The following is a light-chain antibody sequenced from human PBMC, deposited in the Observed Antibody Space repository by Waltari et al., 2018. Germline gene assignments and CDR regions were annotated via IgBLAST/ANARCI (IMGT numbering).Light chain of an antibody. J-gene: IGKJ1*01. Sequence: EIVFTQSPGTLSLSPGERVTHSCRASRSVSRALAWYQQKPGQAPSLLIYVASSRATGIPDRFSGSGSGTDFSLTISRLEPEDFGVYYCQHYVRLAVTFCQGTKVETK. V-gene: IGKV3-20*01. CDR2: VAS. CDR3: QHYVRLAVT. CDR1: RSVSRA.